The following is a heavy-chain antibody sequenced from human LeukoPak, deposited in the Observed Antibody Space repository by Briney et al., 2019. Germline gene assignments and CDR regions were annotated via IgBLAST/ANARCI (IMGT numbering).Heavy chain of an antibody. D-gene: IGHD5-18*01. CDR1: GFTFSSYA. J-gene: IGHJ4*02. Sequence: GGSLRLSCAASGFTFSSYAMSWVRQAPGKGLEWVSGISGSGGRTYYADSVKGRFTISRDNSEKTLYLQMNSLRAEDTAVYHCAKEGSVQLWSFDYWGQGTLVTVSS. CDR3: AKEGSVQLWSFDY. CDR2: ISGSGGRT. V-gene: IGHV3-23*01.